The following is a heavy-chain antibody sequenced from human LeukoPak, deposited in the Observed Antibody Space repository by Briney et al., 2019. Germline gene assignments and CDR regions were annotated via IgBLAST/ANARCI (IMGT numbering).Heavy chain of an antibody. CDR3: ARGVSSWGLFDDY. J-gene: IGHJ4*02. D-gene: IGHD2-21*01. V-gene: IGHV1-8*01. CDR1: GGTFTSYD. CDR2: MNPNSGNT. Sequence: GPVKVSCKASGGTFTSYDINWVRQATGQGLEWMGWMNPNSGNTGYAQKFQGRVTMTRNTSISTAYMELSSLRSEDTAVYYCARGVSSWGLFDDYWGQGTLVTVSS.